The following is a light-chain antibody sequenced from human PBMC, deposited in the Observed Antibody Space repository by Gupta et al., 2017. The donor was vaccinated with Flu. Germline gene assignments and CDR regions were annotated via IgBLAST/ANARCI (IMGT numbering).Light chain of an antibody. J-gene: IGKJ2*01. V-gene: IGKV1-5*03. CDR2: KAS. CDR3: QQYNSYSYT. CDR1: QSISSW. Sequence: TLSASVGDRVTITCRASQSISSWLAWYQQKPGKAPKLLIYKASSLESGVPSRFSGSGSGTEFTLTISSLQPDDFATYYCQQYNSYSYTFGQG.